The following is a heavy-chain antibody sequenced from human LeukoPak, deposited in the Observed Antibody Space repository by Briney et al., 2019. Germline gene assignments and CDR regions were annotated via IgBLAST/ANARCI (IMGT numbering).Heavy chain of an antibody. D-gene: IGHD6-13*01. CDR3: ARHRVAAVGTFYFDY. CDR2: IYYSGST. CDR1: GVSISSSNYY. Sequence: PSETLSLTCTVSGVSISSSNYYWGWIRQPPGKGLEWIGTIYYSGSTNYNPSLKSRVTISVDTSKKLFSLKLSSVTAADTAAYYCARHRVAAVGTFYFDYWGQGTLVTVSS. J-gene: IGHJ4*02. V-gene: IGHV4-39*01.